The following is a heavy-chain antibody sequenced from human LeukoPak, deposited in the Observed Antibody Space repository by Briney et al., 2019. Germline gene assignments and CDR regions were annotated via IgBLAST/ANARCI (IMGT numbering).Heavy chain of an antibody. CDR2: FGGTSSTI. CDR3: ARDVDYAFDY. J-gene: IGHJ4*02. CDR1: GFXFSSYS. Sequence: GGSLRLSCAASGFXFSSYSINWVRQAPGKGLEWVSYFGGTSSTISYADSVKGRFTISRDNAKNSLYLQMNSLRDEDTAVYYCARDVDYAFDYWGQGTLVMVSS. D-gene: IGHD4-17*01. V-gene: IGHV3-48*02.